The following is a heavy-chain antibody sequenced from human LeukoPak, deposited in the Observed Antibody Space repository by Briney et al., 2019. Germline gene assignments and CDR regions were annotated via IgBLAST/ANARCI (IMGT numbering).Heavy chain of an antibody. J-gene: IGHJ4*02. V-gene: IGHV1-18*01. Sequence: ASVKVSCKASGYTFTSYGISWVRQAPGQGLEWMGWISAYNGNTNYAQKLQGRVTMTTDTSTSTAYMELRSLRSDDTALYYCARGNYYDSSGYYRYWGQGTLVTVSS. CDR2: ISAYNGNT. CDR3: ARGNYYDSSGYYRY. CDR1: GYTFTSYG. D-gene: IGHD3-22*01.